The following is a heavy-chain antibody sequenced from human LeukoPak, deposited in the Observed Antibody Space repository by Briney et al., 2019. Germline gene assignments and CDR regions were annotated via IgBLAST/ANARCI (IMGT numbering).Heavy chain of an antibody. D-gene: IGHD3-10*01. CDR1: GGSISSYY. V-gene: IGHV4-59*01. J-gene: IGHJ6*02. CDR2: IYYSGST. Sequence: SETLSLTCTVSGGSISSYYWSWIRQPPGKGLEWIGYIYYSGSTNYNPSLKSRVTISVDTSKNQFSLKLSSVTAADTAVYYCARDEFSGSGRYYYGMDVWGQXXXXXVS. CDR3: ARDEFSGSGRYYYGMDV.